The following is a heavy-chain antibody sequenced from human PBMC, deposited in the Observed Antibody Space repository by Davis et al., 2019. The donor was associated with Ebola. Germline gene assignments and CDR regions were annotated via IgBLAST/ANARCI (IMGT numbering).Heavy chain of an antibody. V-gene: IGHV3-23*01. J-gene: IGHJ4*02. CDR3: AKVRGFGELLYDY. Sequence: GESLKISCAASGFTFSSYAMSWVRQAPGKGLEWVSAISGSGGSTYYADSVKSRFTISRDNSKNTLYLQMNSLRAEDTAVYYCAKVRGFGELLYDYWGQGTLVTVSS. D-gene: IGHD3-10*01. CDR2: ISGSGGST. CDR1: GFTFSSYA.